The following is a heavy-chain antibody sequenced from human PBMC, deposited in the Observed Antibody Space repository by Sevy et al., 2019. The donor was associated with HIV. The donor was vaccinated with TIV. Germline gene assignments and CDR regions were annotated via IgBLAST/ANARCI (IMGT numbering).Heavy chain of an antibody. V-gene: IGHV4-59*01. CDR2: IYYSGST. J-gene: IGHJ4*02. D-gene: IGHD4-17*01. CDR1: GGSISSYY. Sequence: SETLSLTCTVSGGSISSYYWSWIRQPPGKGLEWIGYIYYSGSTNYNPSLKSRVTISVDTSKNQFSLKLSSVTAADTAVYYCARDLFYGDQTSWGQGTLVTVSS. CDR3: ARDLFYGDQTS.